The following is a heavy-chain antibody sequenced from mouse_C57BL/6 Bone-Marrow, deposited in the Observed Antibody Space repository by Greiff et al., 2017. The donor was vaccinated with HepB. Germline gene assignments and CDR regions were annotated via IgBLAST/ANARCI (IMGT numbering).Heavy chain of an antibody. J-gene: IGHJ3*01. D-gene: IGHD1-2*01. CDR2: SRNKANDYTT. CDR1: GFTFSDFY. V-gene: IGHV7-1*01. CDR3: ARDIRRGAY. Sequence: DVMLVESGGGLVQSGRSLRLSCATSGFTFSDFYMEWVRQAPGKGLEWIAASRNKANDYTTEYSASVKGRFIVSRDTSQSILYLQMNALRAEDTAIYYCARDIRRGAYWGQGTLVTVSA.